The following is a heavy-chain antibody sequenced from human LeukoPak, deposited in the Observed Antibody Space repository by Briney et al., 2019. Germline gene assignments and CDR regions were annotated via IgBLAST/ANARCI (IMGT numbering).Heavy chain of an antibody. CDR1: GYTFTSYY. J-gene: IGHJ4*02. CDR3: AREPGIAAAAVDY. D-gene: IGHD6-13*01. CDR2: INPSGGST. V-gene: IGHV1-46*01. Sequence: ASVKVSCKASGYTFTSYYMHWVRQAPGQGLEWMGIINPSGGSTSYAQKFQGRVTMTRDTSISTAYMELSRLRSDDTAVYYCAREPGIAAAAVDYWGQGTLVTVSS.